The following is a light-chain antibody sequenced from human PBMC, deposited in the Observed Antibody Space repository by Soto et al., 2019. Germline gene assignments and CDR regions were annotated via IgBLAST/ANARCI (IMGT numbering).Light chain of an antibody. CDR3: RQYYTYPPWT. CDR1: QGINSY. Sequence: AIRMTQSPSSFSASTGDRVTITCRASQGINSYLAWYQQKPGKAPKLLISAASTLQSGVPSRFSGSGSGTDFTLTISCLQSEDFATYYCRQYYTYPPWTFGQGTKVEI. CDR2: AAS. J-gene: IGKJ1*01. V-gene: IGKV1-8*01.